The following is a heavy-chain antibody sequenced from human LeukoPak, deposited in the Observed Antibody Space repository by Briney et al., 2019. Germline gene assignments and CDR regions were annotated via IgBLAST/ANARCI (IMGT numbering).Heavy chain of an antibody. Sequence: SETLSLTCAVYGGSFSGYYWSWIRQPPGKGLEWIGEINHSGSTNYNPSLKSRVTISVDTSKNQFSLKLSSVTAADTAVYYCARSTWVHWFDPWGQGTLVTVSS. CDR3: ARSTWVHWFDP. V-gene: IGHV4-34*01. J-gene: IGHJ5*02. D-gene: IGHD1-1*01. CDR2: INHSGST. CDR1: GGSFSGYY.